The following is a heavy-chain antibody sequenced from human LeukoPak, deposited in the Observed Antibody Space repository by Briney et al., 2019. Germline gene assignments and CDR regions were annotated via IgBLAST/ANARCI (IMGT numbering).Heavy chain of an antibody. J-gene: IGHJ4*02. D-gene: IGHD3-22*01. CDR3: AKDRSSGYPMDFES. CDR1: GFTSSSFA. V-gene: IGHV3-23*01. CDR2: ISGNGGST. Sequence: GGSLRLSCAASGFTSSSFALSWVRHAPGKGLEWVSAISGNGGSTYYADSVKGRFTISRDNSKNTLYLQVNNLRAEDTAVYYCAKDRSSGYPMDFESWGQGTLVTVPS.